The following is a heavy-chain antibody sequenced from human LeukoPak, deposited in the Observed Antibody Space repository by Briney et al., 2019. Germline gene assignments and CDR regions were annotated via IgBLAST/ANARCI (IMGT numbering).Heavy chain of an antibody. CDR3: ARAERGIVATIAY. CDR1: GFTFSSYG. CDR2: ISYDGSNK. Sequence: GRSLRLSCAASGFTFSSYGMHWVRQAPGKGPEWVAVISYDGSNKYYADSVKGRFTISRDNSKNTLYLQMNSLRAEDTAVYYCARAERGIVATIAYWGQGTLVTVSS. D-gene: IGHD5-12*01. J-gene: IGHJ4*02. V-gene: IGHV3-30*03.